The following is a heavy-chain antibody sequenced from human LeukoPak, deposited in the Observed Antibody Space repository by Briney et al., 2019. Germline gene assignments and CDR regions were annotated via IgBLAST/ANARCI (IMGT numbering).Heavy chain of an antibody. CDR1: GGSISSSSYY. D-gene: IGHD5-18*01. J-gene: IGHJ6*03. CDR3: ARRGEVRSWIQLWLAPYYYYYMDV. Sequence: SQTLSLTCTVSGGSISSSSYYWGWIRQPPGKGLEWIGSIYYSGSTYHNPSPKSRVTISVHTSKNQFSLKLSSVTAADTAVYYCARRGEVRSWIQLWLAPYYYYYMDVWGKGTTVTVSS. CDR2: IYYSGST. V-gene: IGHV4-39*01.